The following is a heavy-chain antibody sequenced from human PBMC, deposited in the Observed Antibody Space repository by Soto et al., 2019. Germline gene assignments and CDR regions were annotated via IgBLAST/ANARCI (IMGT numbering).Heavy chain of an antibody. CDR1: GFSFSSYA. Sequence: GGSLRLSCAGSGFSFSSYAMSWVRQAPEKGLEWVSALRDSGVSPYYADSVKGRFTISRDNSKNTLYLQMDSLRVEDTALYYCAKMTSDSYGRNSGMDVWGQGTTVTVSS. V-gene: IGHV3-23*01. J-gene: IGHJ6*02. CDR2: LRDSGVSP. D-gene: IGHD5-18*01. CDR3: AKMTSDSYGRNSGMDV.